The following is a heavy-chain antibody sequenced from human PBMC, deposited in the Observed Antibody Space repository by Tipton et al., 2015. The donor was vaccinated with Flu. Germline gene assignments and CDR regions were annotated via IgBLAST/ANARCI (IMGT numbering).Heavy chain of an antibody. V-gene: IGHV3-21*01. CDR3: ARGRLGWYKDY. CDR1: GFIFNSYN. D-gene: IGHD6-19*01. Sequence: SLRLSCAASGFIFNSYNMNWVRQAPGKGLEWVSSISSSSSYIYYADSVKGRFTISRDNAKNSLYLQMNSLRAEDTAVYYCARGRLGWYKDYWGQGTLVTVSS. CDR2: ISSSSSYI. J-gene: IGHJ4*02.